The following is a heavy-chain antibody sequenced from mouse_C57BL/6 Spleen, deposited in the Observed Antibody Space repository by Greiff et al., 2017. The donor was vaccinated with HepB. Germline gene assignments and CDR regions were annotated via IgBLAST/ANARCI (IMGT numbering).Heavy chain of an antibody. Sequence: EVQLVESGGGLVKPGGSLKLSCAASGFTFSDYGMHWVRQAPEKGLEWVAYIRSGSSTIYYAATVKGRFTISRDNAKNTLFLQMTSLRSEDTAMYYCARLPYYYAMDYWGQGTSVTVSS. V-gene: IGHV5-17*01. CDR2: IRSGSSTI. CDR1: GFTFSDYG. J-gene: IGHJ4*01. CDR3: ARLPYYYAMDY.